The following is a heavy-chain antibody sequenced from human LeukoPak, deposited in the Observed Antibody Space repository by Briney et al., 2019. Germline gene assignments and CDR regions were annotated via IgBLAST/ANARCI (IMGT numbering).Heavy chain of an antibody. J-gene: IGHJ6*02. CDR2: ISGSGGST. Sequence: GGSLRLFCAASGFTFSSYAMSWVRQAPGKGLEWVSAISGSGGSTYYADSVKGRFTISRDNSKNTLYLQMNSLRAEDTAVYYCAKGRNVLRYPYGMDVWGQGTTVTVSS. CDR3: AKGRNVLRYPYGMDV. CDR1: GFTFSSYA. D-gene: IGHD3-9*01. V-gene: IGHV3-23*01.